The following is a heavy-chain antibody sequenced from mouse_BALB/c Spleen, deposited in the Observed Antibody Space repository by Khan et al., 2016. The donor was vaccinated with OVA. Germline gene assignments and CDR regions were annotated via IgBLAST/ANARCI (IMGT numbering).Heavy chain of an antibody. CDR2: ITYSGNT. J-gene: IGHJ4*01. CDR1: GYSITSGF. Sequence: VQLKESGPSLVKPSQTLSLTCSVTGYSITSGFWNWIRKFPGNKFEYLGYITYSGNTYYNPSLKSRISFTRDTSKSQYFLQLNSVTTEDTATYFCARSYGSWAMDYWGQGTSVTVSS. D-gene: IGHD1-1*01. CDR3: ARSYGSWAMDY. V-gene: IGHV3-8*02.